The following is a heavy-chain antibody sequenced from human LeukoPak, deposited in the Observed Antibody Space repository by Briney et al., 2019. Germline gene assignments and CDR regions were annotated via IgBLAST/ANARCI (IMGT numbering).Heavy chain of an antibody. CDR3: ARSGPNSSGWYARDAFDI. J-gene: IGHJ3*02. V-gene: IGHV4-38-2*02. CDR2: IYHSGST. Sequence: SETLSLTCTVSGYSISSGYYWGWIRQPPGKGLEWIGSIYHSGSTHYNPSLKSRVTISVDTSKNQFSLKLSSVTAADTAVYYCARSGPNSSGWYARDAFDIWGQGTMVTVSS. D-gene: IGHD6-19*01. CDR1: GYSISSGYY.